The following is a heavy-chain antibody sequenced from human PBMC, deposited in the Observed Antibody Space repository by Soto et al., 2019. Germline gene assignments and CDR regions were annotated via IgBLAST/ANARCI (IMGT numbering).Heavy chain of an antibody. Sequence: QVQLQESGPGLVKPSQTLSLTCTVSGGSISSGGYYWSWLRQRPGKGLEWIGYIYYSGSTYYNPSLKSRVTISVDTSKNQFSLKLSSVTAADTAVYYCARGNSYYDILTGSLRFDPWCQGTLVTVSS. CDR1: GGSISSGGYY. CDR3: ARGNSYYDILTGSLRFDP. J-gene: IGHJ5*02. V-gene: IGHV4-31*03. CDR2: IYYSGST. D-gene: IGHD3-9*01.